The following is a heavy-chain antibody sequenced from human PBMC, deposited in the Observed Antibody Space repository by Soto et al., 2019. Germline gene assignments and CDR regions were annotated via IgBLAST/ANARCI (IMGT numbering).Heavy chain of an antibody. D-gene: IGHD3-10*01. J-gene: IGHJ3*02. V-gene: IGHV1-69*13. CDR2: IIPIFGTA. CDR3: ARDRGGSITMHVLEARPDDALDI. Sequence: SVKVSCKASGGTFSSYAISWVRQAPGQGLEWMGGIIPIFGTANYAQKFQGRVTITADESTSTAYMELSSLRSEDTAVHYCARDRGGSITMHVLEARPDDALDIWGQGTMVTVSS. CDR1: GGTFSSYA.